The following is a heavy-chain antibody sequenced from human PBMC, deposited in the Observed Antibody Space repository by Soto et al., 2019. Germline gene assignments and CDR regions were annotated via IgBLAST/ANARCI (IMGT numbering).Heavy chain of an antibody. CDR3: ARDLAATVTTKGNYGMDV. CDR2: IIPIFGTA. D-gene: IGHD4-17*01. CDR1: GGTFSSYA. V-gene: IGHV1-69*01. J-gene: IGHJ6*02. Sequence: VKVSCKASGGTFSSYAISWVRQAPGQGLEWMGGIIPIFGTANYAQKFQGRVTITADESTSTAYMELSGLRSEDTAVYYCARDLAATVTTKGNYGMDVWGQGTTVTVSS.